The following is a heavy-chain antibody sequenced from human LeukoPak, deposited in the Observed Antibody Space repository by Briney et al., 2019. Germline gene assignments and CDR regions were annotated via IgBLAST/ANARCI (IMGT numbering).Heavy chain of an antibody. CDR2: IKQDGSEK. D-gene: IGHD3-10*01. CDR3: AKDSHYGSGSYYDY. CDR1: GFTFSSYW. J-gene: IGHJ4*02. Sequence: GGSLRLSCAASGFTFSSYWMSWVRQAPGKGLEWVANIKQDGSEKYYVDSVKGRFTISRGNAKNSLYLQMNSLRVEDTALYYCAKDSHYGSGSYYDYWGQGTLVTVSS. V-gene: IGHV3-7*03.